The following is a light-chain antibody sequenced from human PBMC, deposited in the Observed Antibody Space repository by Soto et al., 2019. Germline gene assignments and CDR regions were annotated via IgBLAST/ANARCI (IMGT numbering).Light chain of an antibody. CDR3: QQYNNWLS. V-gene: IGKV1-5*01. Sequence: DIQMTQSPSTLSASVGDTVTITCRASESIDNWLAWYQQKPGKAPKLLIFAASTLVRGVPSRFSGRGSGTEFTLTISSLQADDYAVYYCQQYNNWLSFGQGTRLEIK. J-gene: IGKJ5*01. CDR2: AAS. CDR1: ESIDNW.